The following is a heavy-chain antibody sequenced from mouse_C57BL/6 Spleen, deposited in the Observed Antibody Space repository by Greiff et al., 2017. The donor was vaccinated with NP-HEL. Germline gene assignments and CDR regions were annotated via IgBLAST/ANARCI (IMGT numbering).Heavy chain of an antibody. CDR3: VLNTTVPYYFDY. J-gene: IGHJ2*01. V-gene: IGHV1-69*01. CDR2: IDPSDSDT. D-gene: IGHD1-1*01. CDR1: GYTFTSYW. Sequence: QVQLQQPGAELVMPGASVKLSCKASGYTFTSYWMPWVKQRPGQGLEWIGEIDPSDSDTNYNQKFKGKSTLTVDKSSSTAYMQLSSLTSEDSAVDYCVLNTTVPYYFDYWGQGTTLTVSS.